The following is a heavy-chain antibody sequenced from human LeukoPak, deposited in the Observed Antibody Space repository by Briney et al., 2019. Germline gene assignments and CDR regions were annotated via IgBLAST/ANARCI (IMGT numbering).Heavy chain of an antibody. V-gene: IGHV4-30-4*02. Sequence: SETLSLTCTVSGGSISSGDYYWSWIRQPPGKGLEWIGYIYYSGSTYYNPSLKSRVTISVDTSKNQFSLKLSSVTAADTAVYYCARVWFGELLQAVFDYWGQGTLVTVSS. CDR2: IYYSGST. CDR3: ARVWFGELLQAVFDY. CDR1: GGSISSGDYY. J-gene: IGHJ4*02. D-gene: IGHD3-10*01.